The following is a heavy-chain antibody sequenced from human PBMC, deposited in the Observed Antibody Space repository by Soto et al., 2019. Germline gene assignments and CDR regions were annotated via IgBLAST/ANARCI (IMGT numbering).Heavy chain of an antibody. CDR1: GGSFSGYY. V-gene: IGHV4-34*01. Sequence: PSETLSLTCAVYGGSFSGYYWSWIRQPPGKGLGWIGAINHSGSTNYNRSLKSRVTISVDTSKNQFSLKLSSVPAADTAVYYCARGRAVRSSSSVYYYYYGMDVWGQGTTVTVSS. D-gene: IGHD6-6*01. J-gene: IGHJ6*02. CDR3: ARGRAVRSSSSVYYYYYGMDV. CDR2: INHSGST.